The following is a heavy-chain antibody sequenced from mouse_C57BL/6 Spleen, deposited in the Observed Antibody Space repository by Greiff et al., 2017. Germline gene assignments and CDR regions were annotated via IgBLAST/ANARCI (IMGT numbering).Heavy chain of an antibody. CDR1: GYTFTDYY. D-gene: IGHD2-5*01. V-gene: IGHV1-26*01. CDR2: INPNNGGT. J-gene: IGHJ4*01. Sequence: EVKLQQSGPELVKPGASVKISCKASGYTFTDYYMNWVKQSHGKSLEWIGDINPNNGGTSYNQKFKGKATLTVDKSSSTAYMELRSLTSEDSAVYYCARSGYSNPEGYAMDYWGQGTSVTVSS. CDR3: ARSGYSNPEGYAMDY.